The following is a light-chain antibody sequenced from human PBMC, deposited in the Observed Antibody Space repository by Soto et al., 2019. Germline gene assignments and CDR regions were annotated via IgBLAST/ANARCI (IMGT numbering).Light chain of an antibody. Sequence: QSALTQPRSVSGSPGQSVTISCTGTSSDFGGYKYVSWYQKHPGKAPKLIIYDVTKRPSGVPARFSGSEYGNTASLTISGLQAEDEADYYCCSYAGSDTFVVFGGGTMVTVL. CDR1: SSDFGGYKY. J-gene: IGLJ2*01. CDR2: DVT. V-gene: IGLV2-11*01. CDR3: CSYAGSDTFVV.